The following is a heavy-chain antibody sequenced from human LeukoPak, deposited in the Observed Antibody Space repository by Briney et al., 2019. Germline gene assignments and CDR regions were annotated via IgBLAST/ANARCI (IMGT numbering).Heavy chain of an antibody. V-gene: IGHV1-69*13. CDR1: GGTFSSYA. Sequence: SAKVSCKASGGTFSSYAISWVRQAPGQGLEWMGGIIPIFGTANYAQKFQGRVTSTADESTSTAYMELSSLRSEDTAVYYCARQYCSSTSCYEGDAFDIWGQGTMVTVPS. CDR2: IIPIFGTA. J-gene: IGHJ3*02. CDR3: ARQYCSSTSCYEGDAFDI. D-gene: IGHD2-2*01.